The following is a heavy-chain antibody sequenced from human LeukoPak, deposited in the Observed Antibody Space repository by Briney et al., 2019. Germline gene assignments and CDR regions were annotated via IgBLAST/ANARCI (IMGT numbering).Heavy chain of an antibody. CDR2: INQDGSKK. J-gene: IGHJ4*02. CDR3: TTDRGYSTLDD. V-gene: IGHV3-7*01. CDR1: GFTFSSYW. D-gene: IGHD3-10*01. Sequence: PGGSLRLSWADSGFTFSSYWMTWVRQAPGKGLEGVANINQDGSKKDHVDSVKGRFTISRDNAKKTLYLQMDSLRTDDTAVYYCTTDRGYSTLDDWGQGTLVTVSS.